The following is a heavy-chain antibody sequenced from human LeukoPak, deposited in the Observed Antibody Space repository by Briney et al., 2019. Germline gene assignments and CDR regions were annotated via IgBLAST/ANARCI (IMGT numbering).Heavy chain of an antibody. CDR2: INQDGSVQ. D-gene: IGHD2-8*02. J-gene: IGHJ4*02. Sequence: PGGSLRLSCAASGFTFSRYWMSWVRQAPGKGLEWVANINQDGSVQYYMDSVKGRFTTSRDNSKNTLYLQMNSLRAEDTAVYYCARRTSAAGGTASIDYWGQGTLVTISS. V-gene: IGHV3-7*03. CDR1: GFTFSRYW. CDR3: ARRTSAAGGTASIDY.